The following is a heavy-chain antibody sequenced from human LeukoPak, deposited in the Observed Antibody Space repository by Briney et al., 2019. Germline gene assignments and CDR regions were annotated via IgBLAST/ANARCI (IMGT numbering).Heavy chain of an antibody. D-gene: IGHD2-2*01. CDR2: IIPIFGTA. J-gene: IGHJ5*02. V-gene: IGHV1-69*06. Sequence: ASVKVSCKASGYTFTSYGISWVRQAPGQGLEWMGGIIPIFGTANYAQKFQGRVTITADKSTSTAYMELSSLRSEDTAVYYCARADIVVVPAAIVISWFDPWGQGTLVTVSS. CDR1: GYTFTSYG. CDR3: ARADIVVVPAAIVISWFDP.